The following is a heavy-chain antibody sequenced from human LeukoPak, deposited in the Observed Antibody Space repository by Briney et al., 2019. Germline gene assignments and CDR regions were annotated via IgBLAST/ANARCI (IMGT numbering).Heavy chain of an antibody. V-gene: IGHV4-59*01. J-gene: IGHJ6*02. Sequence: PSETLSLTCTVSGGSISSCYWSWIRQPPGKGLEWIGYIYYSGSTNYNPSLKSRVTISVDTSKNQFSLKLSSVTAADTAVYYCARAPGITIFGVVTFYGMDVWGQGTTVTVSS. CDR3: ARAPGITIFGVVTFYGMDV. D-gene: IGHD3-3*01. CDR1: GGSISSCY. CDR2: IYYSGST.